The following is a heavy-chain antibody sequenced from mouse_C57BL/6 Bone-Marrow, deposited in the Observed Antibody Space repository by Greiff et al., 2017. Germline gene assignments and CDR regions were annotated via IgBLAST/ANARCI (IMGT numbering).Heavy chain of an antibody. V-gene: IGHV5-16*01. Sequence: EVQRVESEGGLVQPGSSMKLSCTASGFTFSDYYMAWVRQVPEKGLEWVANINYDGSSIYYLDSLKSRLIISRDNAKNILYLQMSSLKSEDTATYYCAREGYGSSYFDYWGQGTTLTVSS. J-gene: IGHJ2*01. CDR1: GFTFSDYY. CDR3: AREGYGSSYFDY. D-gene: IGHD1-1*01. CDR2: INYDGSSI.